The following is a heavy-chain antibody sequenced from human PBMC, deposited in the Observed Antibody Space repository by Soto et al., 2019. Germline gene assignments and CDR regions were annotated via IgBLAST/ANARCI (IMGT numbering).Heavy chain of an antibody. J-gene: IGHJ4*02. CDR2: FDPEEDET. CDR1: GYTLTDLS. D-gene: IGHD3-22*01. V-gene: IGHV1-24*01. CDR3: ATKIVYYYDNTGYFWNY. Sequence: QVQLVQSGAEVKKPGASVKVSCKVSGYTLTDLSMHWVRQAPGKGLEWMGSFDPEEDETIYAQKFQGRLTMTEDASTDTASMELSSLRSEDTAVYYCATKIVYYYDNTGYFWNYWGQGTLVTVSS.